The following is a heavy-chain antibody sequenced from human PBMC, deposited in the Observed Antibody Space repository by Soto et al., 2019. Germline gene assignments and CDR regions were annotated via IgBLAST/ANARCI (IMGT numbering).Heavy chain of an antibody. CDR1: GGTFRSYA. CDR2: IIPMSGKP. CDR3: ARSMETNYFYCMDV. J-gene: IGHJ6*02. V-gene: IGHV1-69*01. D-gene: IGHD2-8*01. Sequence: QVQLVQSGAEVREPGSSVKVSCEASGGTFRSYAINWVRQAPGQGGEWMGGIIPMSGKPNYAEKFVGRVTISADASTRTAYMEVSSLKSEDTAVYYCARSMETNYFYCMDVWGLGTTVTVSS.